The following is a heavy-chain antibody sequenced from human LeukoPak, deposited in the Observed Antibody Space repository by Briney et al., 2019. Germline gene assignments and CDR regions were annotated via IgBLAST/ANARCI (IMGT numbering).Heavy chain of an antibody. D-gene: IGHD6-19*01. Sequence: ASVKVSCKASGGTFSSYAISWVRQAPGQGLEWMGWMNPNSGNTGYAQKFQGRVTMTRNTSISTAYMELSSLRSEDTAVYYCASIAVAGTTFDYWGQGTLVTVSS. CDR2: MNPNSGNT. J-gene: IGHJ4*02. V-gene: IGHV1-8*02. CDR3: ASIAVAGTTFDY. CDR1: GGTFSSYA.